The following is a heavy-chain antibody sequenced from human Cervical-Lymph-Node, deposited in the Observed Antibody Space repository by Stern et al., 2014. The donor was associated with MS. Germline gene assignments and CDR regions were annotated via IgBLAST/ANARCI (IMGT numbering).Heavy chain of an antibody. CDR1: GSPSGTYW. V-gene: IGHV3-74*01. J-gene: IGHJ4*02. CDR3: LSGGSYNY. Sequence: EVQLVESGGGLVQPGGPWGSPVAPLGSPSGTYWSPWAAQLQGKGLVWVSRINSDGSSTSYADSVKGRFTISRDNAKNTLYLQMNSLRAEDTAVYYCLSGGSYNYWGQGTLVTVSS. D-gene: IGHD1-26*01. CDR2: INSDGSST.